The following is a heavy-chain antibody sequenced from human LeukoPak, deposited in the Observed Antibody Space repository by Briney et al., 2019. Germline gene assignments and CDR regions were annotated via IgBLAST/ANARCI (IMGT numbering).Heavy chain of an antibody. CDR1: GFTVSSNY. CDR3: ARDKSSGWYGFDY. D-gene: IGHD6-19*01. V-gene: IGHV3-53*01. J-gene: IGHJ4*02. Sequence: GGSLRPSCAASGFTVSSNYMSWVRQAPGKGLEWVSVIYSGGSTYYADSVKGRFTISRDNSKNTLYLQMNSLRAEDTAVYYCARDKSSGWYGFDYWGQGTLVTVSS. CDR2: IYSGGST.